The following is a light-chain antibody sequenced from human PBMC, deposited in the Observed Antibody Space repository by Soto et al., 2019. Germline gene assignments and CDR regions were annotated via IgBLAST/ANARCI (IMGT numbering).Light chain of an antibody. J-gene: IGKJ1*01. CDR2: DAS. V-gene: IGKV3-11*01. CDR1: QSVSSY. Sequence: EIVLTQSPATLSLSPGERATLSCRASQSVSSYVAWYQQKPGQAPRLLIYDASNRATGIPARFSGSGYGTDFTLSISSLEPEDFAVYYCHQRSNWPLTFGQVTKVELK. CDR3: HQRSNWPLT.